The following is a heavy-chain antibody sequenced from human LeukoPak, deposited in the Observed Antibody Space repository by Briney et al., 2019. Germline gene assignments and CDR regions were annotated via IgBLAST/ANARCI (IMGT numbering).Heavy chain of an antibody. CDR1: GFTFSSYA. CDR2: ISGSGGST. Sequence: GGSLRLSCAASGFTFSSYAMSWVRQAPEKGLEWVSAISGSGGSTYYADSVKGRFTISRDNSKNTLYLQMNSLRAEDTAVYYCAKGSPGGELYGYSDYWGQGTLVIVSS. CDR3: AKGSPGGELYGYSDY. J-gene: IGHJ4*02. D-gene: IGHD5-18*01. V-gene: IGHV3-23*01.